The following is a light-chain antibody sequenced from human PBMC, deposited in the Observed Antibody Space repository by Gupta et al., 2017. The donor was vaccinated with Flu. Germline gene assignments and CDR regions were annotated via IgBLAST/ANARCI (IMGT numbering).Light chain of an antibody. J-gene: IGKJ2*01. CDR1: QSITTY. CDR2: AAS. CDR3: QQKDSTPRT. V-gene: IGKV1-39*01. Sequence: PSSLSASVGDRATITCRASQSITTYLLWYQQKPGKAPKLLIYAASRLQSGVPSRFGGSGSGTDFTLTITNLQPEDFATYYCQQKDSTPRTFGQGTKLEIK.